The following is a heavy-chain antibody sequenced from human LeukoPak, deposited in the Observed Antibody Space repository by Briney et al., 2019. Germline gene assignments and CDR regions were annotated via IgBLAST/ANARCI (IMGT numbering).Heavy chain of an antibody. J-gene: IGHJ1*01. CDR1: GFTFSSYS. V-gene: IGHV3-21*04. Sequence: GGSLRLSCAASGFTFSSYSMNWVRQAPGKGLEWVSSISSSSSYIYYADSVKGRFTISRDNSKNTLYVQMNSLRAEDTAVYYCARENYYDSSHRDFQHWGQGTLVTVSS. CDR2: ISSSSSYI. CDR3: ARENYYDSSHRDFQH. D-gene: IGHD3-22*01.